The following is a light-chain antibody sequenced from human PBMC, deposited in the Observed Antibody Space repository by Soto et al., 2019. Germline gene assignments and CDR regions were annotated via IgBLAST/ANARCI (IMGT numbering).Light chain of an antibody. CDR2: EVS. J-gene: IGLJ1*01. V-gene: IGLV2-14*01. CDR1: SSDVAVYNY. CDR3: SSYTSSDYV. Sequence: QSALTQPASVSGSPGQSITISCTGTSSDVAVYNYISWYQQHPGKAPKLMIYEVSNRPSGVSNRFSGSKSGNTASLTISGLQAEDEADYYCSSYTSSDYVFGTGTKVTVL.